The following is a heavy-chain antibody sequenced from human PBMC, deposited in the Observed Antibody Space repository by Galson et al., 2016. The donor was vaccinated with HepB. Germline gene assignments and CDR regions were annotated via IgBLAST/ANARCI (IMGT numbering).Heavy chain of an antibody. J-gene: IGHJ4*02. V-gene: IGHV4-4*02. Sequence: SETLSLTCAVSGGSMINSNWWSWVRQAPGKGLEWIGEIYHSGSTKYNPSLKSRVTISVAKSENQFSLKLSSVTAADTAVYYCARGGTRRTVSSWGQGTLVTVSS. CDR3: ARGGTRRTVSS. CDR2: IYHSGST. D-gene: IGHD1-1*01. CDR1: GGSMINSNW.